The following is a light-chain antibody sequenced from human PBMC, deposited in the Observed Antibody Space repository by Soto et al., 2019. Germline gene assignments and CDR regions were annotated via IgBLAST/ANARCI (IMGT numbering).Light chain of an antibody. J-gene: IGLJ2*01. CDR3: GTWDDTLSAVV. Sequence: QSVLTQPPSVSAAPGQKVTISCSGSSSNIGVKSVSWYQQLPRTAPKLLIYDNSERPSGIPDRFSASQYGTSATRDITGLQTRDEAGCYCGTWDDTLSAVVFGGGTKVTVL. V-gene: IGLV1-51*01. CDR2: DNS. CDR1: SSNIGVKS.